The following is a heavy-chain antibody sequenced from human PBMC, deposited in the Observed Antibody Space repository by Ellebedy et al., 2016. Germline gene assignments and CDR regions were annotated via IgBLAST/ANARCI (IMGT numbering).Heavy chain of an antibody. V-gene: IGHV2-5*02. J-gene: IGHJ4*02. D-gene: IGHD3-16*02. CDR1: GFSLSTRGMG. CDR3: AHAGMITFGGVIVFFDH. Sequence: SGPTLVKPTQTLTLTCTFSGFSLSTRGMGVGWIRQPPGTALEWLALIYWDDDKRYSPSLKSRLTIPKDTSKTQVVLTMTNMDPVDTVTYYCAHAGMITFGGVIVFFDHWGQGALVTVSS. CDR2: IYWDDDK.